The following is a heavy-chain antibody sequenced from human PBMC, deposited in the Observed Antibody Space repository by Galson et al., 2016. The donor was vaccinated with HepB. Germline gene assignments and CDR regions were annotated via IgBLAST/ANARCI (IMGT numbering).Heavy chain of an antibody. J-gene: IGHJ6*02. CDR1: GFIFSSYS. D-gene: IGHD4-11*01. V-gene: IGHV3-21*01. Sequence: SLRLSCAASGFIFSSYSMNWVRQAPGKGLEWVSSISSSGGYIYNKDAEEGRFTISGDAAKNSLSPQMNSLRDEDTAVYCCAGGVGAHRLQGMDVWGQGIRVTVSS. CDR2: ISSSGGYI. CDR3: AGGVGAHRLQGMDV.